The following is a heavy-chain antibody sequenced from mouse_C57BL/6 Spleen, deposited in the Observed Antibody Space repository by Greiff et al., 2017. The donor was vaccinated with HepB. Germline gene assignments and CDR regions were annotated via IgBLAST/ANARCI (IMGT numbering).Heavy chain of an antibody. D-gene: IGHD2-5*01. J-gene: IGHJ4*01. CDR3: ARSDYSKYYYAMDY. Sequence: QVQLQQSGPGLVQPSQSLSITCTVSGFSLTSYGVHWVRQSPGKGLEWLGVIWSGGSTDYNAAFISRLSISKDNSKSQVFFKMNSLQADDTAIYYCARSDYSKYYYAMDYWGQGTSVTVSS. V-gene: IGHV2-2*01. CDR2: IWSGGST. CDR1: GFSLTSYG.